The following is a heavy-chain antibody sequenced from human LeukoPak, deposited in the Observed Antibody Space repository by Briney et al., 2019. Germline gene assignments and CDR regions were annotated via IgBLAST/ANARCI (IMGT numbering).Heavy chain of an antibody. V-gene: IGHV4-61*02. D-gene: IGHD3-10*01. CDR3: ARYSGTGYGLFYFDY. Sequence: SQTLSLTCTVSGVSISDSSYFWSWIRQPAGKGLEWIGRIDISGSTNYNPSLQSRVTSSLDTSKNQFSLKLTSVTAADTAVYYCARYSGTGYGLFYFDYWGQGTLVTVSS. CDR2: IDISGST. J-gene: IGHJ4*02. CDR1: GVSISDSSYF.